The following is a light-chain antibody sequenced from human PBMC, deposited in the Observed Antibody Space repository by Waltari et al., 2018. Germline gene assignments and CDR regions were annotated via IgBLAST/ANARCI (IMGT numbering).Light chain of an antibody. V-gene: IGKV1-39*01. CDR1: QSISNY. CDR3: QQSYSALALT. J-gene: IGKJ4*01. Sequence: DIQMTQSPSSRSASVGDRVPITCRASQSISNYLSWYQQKPGKAPKFLIYAASSLQSGVPSRFSGSGSGTDFTLTISSLQPEDFATYYCQQSYSALALTFGGGTKVEVK. CDR2: AAS.